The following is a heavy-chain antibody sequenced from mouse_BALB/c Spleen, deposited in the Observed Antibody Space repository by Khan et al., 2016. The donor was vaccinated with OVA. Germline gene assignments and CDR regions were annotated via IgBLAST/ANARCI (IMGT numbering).Heavy chain of an antibody. D-gene: IGHD2-10*01. CDR1: GFAFISYD. V-gene: IGHV5-9*02. Sequence: EVELVESGGGLVKPGGSLKLSCAASGFAFISYDMSWVRQTPEKRLEWVATISSGGSYSYYPDSVKGRFTISRASDRKTLYLQMCSLRSEDTAFYYCARPSYYGNPWFTYWGQGTLVTVSA. J-gene: IGHJ3*01. CDR2: ISSGGSYS. CDR3: ARPSYYGNPWFTY.